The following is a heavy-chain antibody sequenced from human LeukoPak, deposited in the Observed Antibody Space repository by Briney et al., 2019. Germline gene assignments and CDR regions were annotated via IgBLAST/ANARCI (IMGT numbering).Heavy chain of an antibody. CDR3: ARGPHTGVNYYDSSGYYY. Sequence: PSETLSLTCAVYGGSFSGYYWRWIRQPPGKALEWIGEINHSGSTNYNPSLKSRVTISVDTSKNQFSLKLSSVTAADTAVYYCARGPHTGVNYYDSSGYYYWGQGTLVTVSS. D-gene: IGHD3-22*01. V-gene: IGHV4-34*01. CDR2: INHSGST. J-gene: IGHJ4*02. CDR1: GGSFSGYY.